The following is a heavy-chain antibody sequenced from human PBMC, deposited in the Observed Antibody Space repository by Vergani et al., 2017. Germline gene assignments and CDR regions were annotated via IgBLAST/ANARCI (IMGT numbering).Heavy chain of an antibody. V-gene: IGHV4-59*01. D-gene: IGHD3-3*01. J-gene: IGHJ4*02. CDR3: ARGQAVFGVVIPYFDY. Sequence: QVQLQESGPGLVKPSETLSLTCTVSGGSISSYYWSWIRQPPGKGLEWIGYIYYSGSTNYNPSLKSRVTISVDTSKNQFSLKLSSVTAADTAVSYCARGQAVFGVVIPYFDYWGQGTLVTVSS. CDR2: IYYSGST. CDR1: GGSISSYY.